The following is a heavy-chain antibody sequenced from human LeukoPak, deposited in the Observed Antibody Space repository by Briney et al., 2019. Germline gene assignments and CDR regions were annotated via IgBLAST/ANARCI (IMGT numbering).Heavy chain of an antibody. D-gene: IGHD2-2*02. CDR1: GYTFTGYY. V-gene: IGHV1-2*02. CDR2: INPNSGGT. Sequence: ASVKVSCKASGYTFTGYYMHWVRQAPGQGLEWMGWINPNSGGTNYAQKFQGRVTMTRDTSISTAYMELSRLRSDDTAVYYCASVGLGYCSSTSCYKPAGEGYWGQGTLVTVSS. J-gene: IGHJ4*02. CDR3: ASVGLGYCSSTSCYKPAGEGY.